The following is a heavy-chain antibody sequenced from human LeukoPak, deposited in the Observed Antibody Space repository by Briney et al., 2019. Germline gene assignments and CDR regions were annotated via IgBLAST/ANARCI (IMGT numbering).Heavy chain of an antibody. V-gene: IGHV1-46*01. D-gene: IGHD3-22*01. CDR3: ARGPYYDSSGYDWFDP. Sequence: ASVKVSCKASGYTFTSYYIHWVRQAPGQGLEWMGVINASGGSTSYAQKFQGRVTMTRDTSTSTVYMELSSLRSEDTAVYYCARGPYYDSSGYDWFDPWGQGTLVTVSS. CDR1: GYTFTSYY. CDR2: INASGGST. J-gene: IGHJ5*02.